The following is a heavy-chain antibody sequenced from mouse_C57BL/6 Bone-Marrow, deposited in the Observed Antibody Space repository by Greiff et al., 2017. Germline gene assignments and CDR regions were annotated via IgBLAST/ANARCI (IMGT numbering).Heavy chain of an antibody. CDR3: AKDYPYFDY. CDR1: GFTFSSYG. D-gene: IGHD1-1*02. V-gene: IGHV5-6*01. CDR2: ISSGGSYT. Sequence: EVKLMESGGDLVKPGGSLKLSCAASGFTFSSYGMSWVRQTPDKRLEWVATISSGGSYTYYQDNEKGRFTISRDNAHNTLYLQMSSLKSVDTAMYYCAKDYPYFDYWGQGTTLTVSS. J-gene: IGHJ2*01.